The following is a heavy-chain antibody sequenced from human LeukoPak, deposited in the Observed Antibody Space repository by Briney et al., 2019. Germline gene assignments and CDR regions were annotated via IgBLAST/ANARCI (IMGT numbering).Heavy chain of an antibody. Sequence: ASVTVSCKASGYTFTSYDINWVRQATGQGLEWMGWMNPNSGNTGYAQKFQGRVTITRNTSISTAYMELSSLRSEDTAVYYCARVGMKSYMDVWGKGTTVTVSS. J-gene: IGHJ6*03. CDR3: ARVGMKSYMDV. CDR2: MNPNSGNT. CDR1: GYTFTSYD. D-gene: IGHD3-10*01. V-gene: IGHV1-8*03.